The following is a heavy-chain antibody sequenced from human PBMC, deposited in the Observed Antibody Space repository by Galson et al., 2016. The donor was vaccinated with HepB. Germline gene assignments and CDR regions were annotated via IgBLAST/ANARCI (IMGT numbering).Heavy chain of an antibody. CDR1: GLTLTSYA. CDR2: ISYGGETT. D-gene: IGHD3-10*01. Sequence: SLRLSCAASGLTLTSYALNWVRQAPGKGLEWVSVISYGGETTYYSDSVKGRFTISRDTSKNTLFLQMNSLRAEDTAVYYCGKSAGQCMIRGNGMDVWGRGTTVTVSS. CDR3: GKSAGQCMIRGNGMDV. J-gene: IGHJ6*02. V-gene: IGHV3-23*01.